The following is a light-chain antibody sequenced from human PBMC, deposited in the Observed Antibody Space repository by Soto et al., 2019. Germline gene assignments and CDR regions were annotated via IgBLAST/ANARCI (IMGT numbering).Light chain of an antibody. Sequence: DIQMTQSPSTLSASVGDRVTITCRASQRISSWLAWYQQKPGKAPKLLIYDASNLESGVPSRFSGRGSGTEFTLTISSLQPDDFATYYCQQYNSYSQWTFGQGTRW. CDR3: QQYNSYSQWT. CDR1: QRISSW. CDR2: DAS. V-gene: IGKV1-5*01. J-gene: IGKJ1*01.